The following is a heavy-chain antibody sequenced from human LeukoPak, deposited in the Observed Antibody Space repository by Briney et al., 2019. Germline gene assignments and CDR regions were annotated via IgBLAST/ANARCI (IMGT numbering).Heavy chain of an antibody. D-gene: IGHD2/OR15-2a*01. V-gene: IGHV3-9*01. CDR3: AKGNMGYYYYMDV. CDR2: ISWNSGSI. CDR1: GFTFDDYA. J-gene: IGHJ6*03. Sequence: GRSLRLSCAASGFTFDDYAMHWVRQAPGKGLEWVSGISWNSGSIGYADSVKGRFTISRDNAKNSLYLQMNSLRAEDTALYYCAKGNMGYYYYMDVWVKGTTVTVSS.